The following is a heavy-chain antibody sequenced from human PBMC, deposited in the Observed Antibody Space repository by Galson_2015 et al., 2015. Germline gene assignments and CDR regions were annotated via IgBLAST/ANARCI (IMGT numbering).Heavy chain of an antibody. D-gene: IGHD3-22*01. CDR3: AKDKKDESSDYFYFDY. J-gene: IGHJ4*02. V-gene: IGHV1-3*04. CDR1: GYTFTSNA. Sequence: SVKVSCKASGYTFTSNAVHWLRQPPGQTPEWMGWIDTANGNTRYSHKFQGRVTITRDTSASTAYMELSSLISEDTALYYCAKDKKDESSDYFYFDYWGQGTLVTVSS. CDR2: IDTANGNT.